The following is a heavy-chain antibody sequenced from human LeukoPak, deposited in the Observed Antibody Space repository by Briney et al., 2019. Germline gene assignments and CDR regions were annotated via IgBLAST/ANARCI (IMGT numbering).Heavy chain of an antibody. CDR2: ISSSSSYI. J-gene: IGHJ3*02. CDR3: ARDGGSSSWYHDAFDI. D-gene: IGHD6-13*01. CDR1: GFTFSSYS. Sequence: GGSLRLSCAASGFTFSSYSMNWVRQAPGKGLEWVSSISSSSSYIYYADSVKGRFTISRDNAKNSLYLQMNRLRAEDTAVYYCARDGGSSSWYHDAFDIWGQGTMVTVSS. V-gene: IGHV3-21*01.